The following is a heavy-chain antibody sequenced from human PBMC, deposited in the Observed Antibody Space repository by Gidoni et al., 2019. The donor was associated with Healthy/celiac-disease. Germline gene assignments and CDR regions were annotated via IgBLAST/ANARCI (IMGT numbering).Heavy chain of an antibody. V-gene: IGHV3-15*01. D-gene: IGHD5-18*01. CDR1: GFPFGNDW. CDR3: TTRPDTAMVTVAFDI. Sequence: EVQLVESWGGLVTPGGSLLLSCAASGFPFGNDWMSWVRQAPGKGLEWVGRIKSKTDGGTTDYEAPVKGRFTISRDDSKNTLYLQMNSLKTEDTAVYYCTTRPDTAMVTVAFDIWGQGTMVTVSS. CDR2: IKSKTDGGTT. J-gene: IGHJ3*02.